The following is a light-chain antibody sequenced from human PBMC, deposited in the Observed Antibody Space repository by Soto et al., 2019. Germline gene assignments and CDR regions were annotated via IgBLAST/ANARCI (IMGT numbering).Light chain of an antibody. Sequence: QSALTQPPSASGSPGQSVTISCTGSSSDVGGYNYVSWYQHHPGKAPKLMIYEVSERPSGVPDRFSGSKSGNMASLTVSGLQADDEADYYCSSYAGSNNLVFGGGTKVTVL. CDR2: EVS. V-gene: IGLV2-8*01. CDR1: SSDVGGYNY. J-gene: IGLJ2*01. CDR3: SSYAGSNNLV.